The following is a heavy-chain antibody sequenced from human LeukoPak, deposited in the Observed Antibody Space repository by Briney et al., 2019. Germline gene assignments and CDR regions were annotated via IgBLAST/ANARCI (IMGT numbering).Heavy chain of an antibody. Sequence: ASVKVSCKASGYAFTSYYMHWVRQDPGQGLEWMGIINRSGGSTSYAQKFQGRVTMTRETSTSTVYMELSSLRSEDTALYYCARDVGIVLRIWFDPWGQGTLVTVSS. D-gene: IGHD2/OR15-2a*01. CDR1: GYAFTSYY. V-gene: IGHV1-46*01. J-gene: IGHJ5*02. CDR2: INRSGGST. CDR3: ARDVGIVLRIWFDP.